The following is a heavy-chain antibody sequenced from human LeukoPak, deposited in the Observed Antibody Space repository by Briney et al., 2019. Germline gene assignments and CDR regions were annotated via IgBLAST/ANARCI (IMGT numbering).Heavy chain of an antibody. V-gene: IGHV3-53*01. Sequence: GGSLRLSCAASGFTVSSYYMNSVRQAPGKELEWVSVIYTGGGRYYADSVRGRFTISRDTSKNMVFLQMNSLRVEDPAVYYCARGIDYWGRGTLVTVSS. CDR2: IYTGGGR. CDR3: ARGIDY. CDR1: GFTVSSYY. J-gene: IGHJ4*02.